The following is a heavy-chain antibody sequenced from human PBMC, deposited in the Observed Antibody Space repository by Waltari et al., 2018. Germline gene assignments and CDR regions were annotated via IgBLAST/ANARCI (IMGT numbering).Heavy chain of an antibody. J-gene: IGHJ4*02. CDR1: GFTFSSYS. D-gene: IGHD3-16*01. Sequence: EVQLVESGGGLVKPGGSLRLSCAASGFTFSSYSMNWVRQAPGKGLEWVSSISSSSSYIYYADSEKGRFTISRDNDKNSLYLQMNSLRAEDTAVYYCARSAYDYIWGSYPIESGPTTLDYWGQGTLVTVSS. V-gene: IGHV3-21*01. CDR3: ARSAYDYIWGSYPIESGPTTLDY. CDR2: ISSSSSYI.